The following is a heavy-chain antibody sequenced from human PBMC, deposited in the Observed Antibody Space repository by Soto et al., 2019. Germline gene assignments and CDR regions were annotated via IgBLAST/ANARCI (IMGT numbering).Heavy chain of an antibody. CDR1: GFVFSSYG. J-gene: IGHJ6*03. V-gene: IGHV3-33*04. Sequence: GGSLRLPCAASGFVFSSYGMHWVRQAPGKGLEWVALIWYEGSNKYYVDSEKGRFTNSRDNSKNTLYLQMNSLRAEDTAVYYCARDPYYDFWSGWGYYYYYYMDVWGKGTTVTVSS. CDR3: ARDPYYDFWSGWGYYYYYYMDV. D-gene: IGHD3-3*01. CDR2: IWYEGSNK.